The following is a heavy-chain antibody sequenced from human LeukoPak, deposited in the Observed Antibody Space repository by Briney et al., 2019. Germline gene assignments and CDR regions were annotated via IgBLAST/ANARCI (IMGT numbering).Heavy chain of an antibody. V-gene: IGHV3-15*01. J-gene: IGHJ4*02. CDR2: IKSKTDGGTT. D-gene: IGHD3-16*01. CDR1: GFTFSNAW. CDR3: TTVQALYYDYVWGSPLGY. Sequence: AGGSLRLSCAASGFTFSNAWMSWVRQAPGKGLEWVGRIKSKTDGGTTDYAAPVKGRFTISRDDSKNTLYLQMNSLKTEDTAVYYCTTVQALYYDYVWGSPLGYWGQGTLVTVSS.